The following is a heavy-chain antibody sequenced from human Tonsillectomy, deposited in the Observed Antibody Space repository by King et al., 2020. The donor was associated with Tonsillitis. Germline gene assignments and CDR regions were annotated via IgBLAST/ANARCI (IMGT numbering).Heavy chain of an antibody. CDR1: GYSFTSYW. V-gene: IGHV5-51*01. D-gene: IGHD3-22*01. J-gene: IGHJ3*02. Sequence: VQLVQSGAEVKKPGESLKISCKGSGYSFTSYWIGWVRQMPGKGLEWMGIIYPGDSDTRYSPSFQGQVTISADKSISTAYLQWSRLKASDTAMYYFARGSDSSGYFRVAFDIWGQGKMVTVSS. CDR3: ARGSDSSGYFRVAFDI. CDR2: IYPGDSDT.